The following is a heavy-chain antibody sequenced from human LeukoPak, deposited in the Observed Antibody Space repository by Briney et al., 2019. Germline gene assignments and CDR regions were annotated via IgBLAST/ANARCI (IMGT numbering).Heavy chain of an antibody. CDR1: GFTFSSYS. D-gene: IGHD6-13*01. CDR2: ISSSSSYI. V-gene: IGHV3-21*01. Sequence: GGSLRLSCAASGFTFSSYSMNWVRQAPGKRLEWVSSISSSSSYIYYADSVKGRFTISRDNAKNSLYLQMNSLRAEDTAVYYCARDKGSSWYFYGWGQGTLVTVSS. J-gene: IGHJ4*02. CDR3: ARDKGSSWYFYG.